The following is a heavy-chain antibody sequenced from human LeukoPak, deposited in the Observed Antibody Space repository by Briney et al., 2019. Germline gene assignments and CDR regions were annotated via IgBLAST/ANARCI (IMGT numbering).Heavy chain of an antibody. Sequence: PGGSLRLSCAVSGFTFSSYSMNWVRQAPGKGLEWISYISSTNTTIYYAGSVKGRFTISRDNAKNSLYLQMNSLRAEDTAVYYCARDPPIVLMVYAPSDHLDYWGQGTLVTVSS. CDR1: GFTFSSYS. CDR2: ISSTNTTI. J-gene: IGHJ4*02. D-gene: IGHD2-8*01. V-gene: IGHV3-48*01. CDR3: ARDPPIVLMVYAPSDHLDY.